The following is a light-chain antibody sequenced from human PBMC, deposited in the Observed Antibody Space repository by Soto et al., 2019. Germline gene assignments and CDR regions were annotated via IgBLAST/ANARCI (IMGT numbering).Light chain of an antibody. J-gene: IGKJ2*01. CDR2: GAS. Sequence: EIVMTQSPATLSVSPGERATLSCRASQSVSSNLAWYQQKPGQPPRLLIYGASTRATGIPARFSGSGSGTELTLTISSLQSEDFAIYYCQQYNNWPPYNFGQGTKLEIK. CDR3: QQYNNWPPYN. CDR1: QSVSSN. V-gene: IGKV3-15*01.